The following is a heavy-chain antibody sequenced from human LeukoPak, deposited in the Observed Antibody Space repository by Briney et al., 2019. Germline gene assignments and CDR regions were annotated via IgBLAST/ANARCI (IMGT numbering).Heavy chain of an antibody. J-gene: IGHJ4*02. CDR3: TRDRSGSYYAGYYFDY. CDR1: GFTFGDYA. D-gene: IGHD1-26*01. V-gene: IGHV3-49*03. CDR2: IRSKAYGGTT. Sequence: GGSLRLSCTASGFTFGDYAMSWFRQAPGRGLEWVCFIRSKAYGGTTEYAASVKGRFTISRDDSKSIAYLQMNSLKTEDTAVYYCTRDRSGSYYAGYYFDYWGQGTLVTVSS.